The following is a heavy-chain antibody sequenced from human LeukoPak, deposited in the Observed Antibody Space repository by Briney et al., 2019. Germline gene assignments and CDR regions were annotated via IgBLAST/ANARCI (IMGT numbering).Heavy chain of an antibody. J-gene: IGHJ4*02. CDR3: ARNTAVAGTGFDY. V-gene: IGHV1-8*01. CDR2: MNPNSGNT. Sequence: GASVKVSCKASGYTFTSYDINWVRQATGQGLEWMGWMNPNSGNTGYAQKFQGRVTMTRYTSISTAYMELSSLRSEDTAVYYCARNTAVAGTGFDYWGQGTLVTVSS. CDR1: GYTFTSYD. D-gene: IGHD6-19*01.